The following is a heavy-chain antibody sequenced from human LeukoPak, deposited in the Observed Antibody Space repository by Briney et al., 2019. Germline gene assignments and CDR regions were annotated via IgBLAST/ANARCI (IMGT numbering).Heavy chain of an antibody. CDR3: ARAPREYYDFWSGYPVDWFGP. D-gene: IGHD3-3*01. Sequence: ASVKVSCKASGYTFTSYDINWVRQATGQGLEWMGWMNPNSGNTGYAQKFQGRVTMTRNTSISTAYMELSSLRSEDTAVYYCARAPREYYDFWSGYPVDWFGPWGQGTLVTVSS. CDR2: MNPNSGNT. CDR1: GYTFTSYD. V-gene: IGHV1-8*01. J-gene: IGHJ5*02.